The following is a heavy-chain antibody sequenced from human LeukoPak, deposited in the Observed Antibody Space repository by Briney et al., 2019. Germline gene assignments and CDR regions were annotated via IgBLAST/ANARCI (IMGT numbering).Heavy chain of an antibody. CDR3: ARDTYYYDSSGYYYPGGCDY. V-gene: IGHV3-21*01. Sequence: GGSLRLSCAASGFTFSSYSMNWVRQAPGKGLEWVSSISTSSIYIYYSDSVKGRFTISRDNAKNSLYLQMNSLRAEDTAVYYCARDTYYYDSSGYYYPGGCDYWGQGTLVTVSS. CDR2: ISTSSIYI. J-gene: IGHJ4*02. CDR1: GFTFSSYS. D-gene: IGHD3-22*01.